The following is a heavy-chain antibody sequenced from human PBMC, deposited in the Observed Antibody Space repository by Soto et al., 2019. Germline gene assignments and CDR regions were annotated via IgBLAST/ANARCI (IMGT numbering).Heavy chain of an antibody. D-gene: IGHD2-21*02. J-gene: IGHJ4*02. CDR1: GYTFTGYG. Sequence: ASVKVSCKASGYTFTGYGISWVRQAPGQGLEWMGWISAYNGNTNYAQKLQGRVTMTTDTSTSTAYMELRSLRSDDTAVYYCARETVVVTARGPFDYWGQGTLVTVSS. CDR2: ISAYNGNT. V-gene: IGHV1-18*04. CDR3: ARETVVVTARGPFDY.